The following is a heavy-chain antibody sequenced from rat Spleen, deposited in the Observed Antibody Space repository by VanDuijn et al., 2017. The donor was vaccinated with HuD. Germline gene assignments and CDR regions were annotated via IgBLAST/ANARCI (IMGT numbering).Heavy chain of an antibody. D-gene: IGHD1-9*01. Sequence: EVQLVESGGDLVQPGRSLKLSCAASGFTFNSYDMAWVRQAPGKGLEWVASISTGGGNTYFRDSVKGRFTISRDNAKSTLSLQMDSLRSEDTATYYCARRHYGYTDYFDYWGQGVMVTVSS. CDR3: ARRHYGYTDYFDY. CDR2: ISTGGGNT. V-gene: IGHV5-25*01. CDR1: GFTFNSYD. J-gene: IGHJ2*01.